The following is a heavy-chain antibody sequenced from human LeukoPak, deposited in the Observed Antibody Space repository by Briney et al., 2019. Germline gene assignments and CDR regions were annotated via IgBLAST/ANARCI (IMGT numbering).Heavy chain of an antibody. J-gene: IGHJ4*02. V-gene: IGHV3-23*01. CDR2: ITDSGGST. CDR3: AKGSSGSRPYYFDY. D-gene: IGHD3-22*01. Sequence: GGSLRLSCAASGFTFSSYAMSWVRQAPGEGLEWVSAITDSGGSTYYSDSVKGRFTISRDNSKNALYLQMNTLRAEDTAIYYCAKGSSGSRPYYFDYWGQGTLVTVSS. CDR1: GFTFSSYA.